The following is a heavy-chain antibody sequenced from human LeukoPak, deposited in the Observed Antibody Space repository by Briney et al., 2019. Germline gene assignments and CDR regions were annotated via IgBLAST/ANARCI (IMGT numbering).Heavy chain of an antibody. CDR2: FSPGDSDS. J-gene: IGHJ4*02. D-gene: IGHD6-19*01. V-gene: IGHV5-51*01. CDR3: ARLASAWNFDY. CDR1: GYSFTSYW. Sequence: GESLKISCKGSGYSFTSYWIGWVRQMRGKDLEWMGIFSPGDSDSRYSPSFQGQVTISADRSISTVYLQWSSLKASDTAIYYCARLASAWNFDYWGQGTLVTVSS.